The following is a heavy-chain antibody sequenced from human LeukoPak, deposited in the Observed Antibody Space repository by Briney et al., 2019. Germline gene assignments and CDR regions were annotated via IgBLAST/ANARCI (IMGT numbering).Heavy chain of an antibody. J-gene: IGHJ2*01. Sequence: PGGSLRLSCAASGLSVSTNYMMWVRQAPGKGLGCVSILYSSGSAYYADSVKGRFIISRDNSENTLYLQMNSLSAEDTAVYYCASLTGLYPWGRGTLVSVSS. CDR1: GLSVSTNY. D-gene: IGHD7-27*01. CDR2: LYSSGSA. CDR3: ASLTGLYP. V-gene: IGHV3-53*01.